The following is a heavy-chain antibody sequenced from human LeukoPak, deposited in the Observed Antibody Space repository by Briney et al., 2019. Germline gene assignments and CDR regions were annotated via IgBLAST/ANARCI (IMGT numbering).Heavy chain of an antibody. CDR1: RFILSSYG. V-gene: IGHV3-23*01. D-gene: IGHD3-22*01. Sequence: GGTLRLSCAVSRFILSSYGMSWVRQAPGKGLEWVSAISGSGGSTYYADSVKGRFTISRDNSKNTLYLQMNSLRAEDTAVYYCAKGYSSGYYSGYWGQGTLVTVSS. CDR3: AKGYSSGYYSGY. CDR2: ISGSGGST. J-gene: IGHJ4*02.